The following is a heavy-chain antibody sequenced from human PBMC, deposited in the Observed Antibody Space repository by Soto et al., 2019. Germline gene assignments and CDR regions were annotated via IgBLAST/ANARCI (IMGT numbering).Heavy chain of an antibody. D-gene: IGHD3-9*01. V-gene: IGHV4-59*01. J-gene: IGHJ5*02. CDR2: IYDTGST. CDR1: GSDITTYY. Sequence: SETLSLTCTVSGSDITTYYWSWLRQSPGKGLEWIGHIYDTGSTTYNPSLKSRVTISVDTSNKQFSLRLTSVTAADTAVYYCARCPIDHNWFDPWGQGTLVTVSS. CDR3: ARCPIDHNWFDP.